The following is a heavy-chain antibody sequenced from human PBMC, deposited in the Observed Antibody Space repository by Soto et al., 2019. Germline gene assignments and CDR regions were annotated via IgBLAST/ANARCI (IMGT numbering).Heavy chain of an antibody. CDR2: SIPIFGTA. D-gene: IGHD3-10*01. CDR3: AGGRRGGIPVHY. J-gene: IGHJ4*02. V-gene: IGHV1-69*01. Sequence: QVQLVQSGAEVKKPGSSVKVSCKASGGTFSSYAISWVRQAPGQGLEWMGGSIPIFGTANYEQKFQGRATITADESTSTAYMELRSLRSEDTAVYYWAGGRRGGIPVHYWVQGTLVTVSS. CDR1: GGTFSSYA.